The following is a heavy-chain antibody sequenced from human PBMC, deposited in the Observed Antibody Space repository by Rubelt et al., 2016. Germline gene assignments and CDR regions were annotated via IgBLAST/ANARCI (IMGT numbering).Heavy chain of an antibody. D-gene: IGHD2-2*01. CDR2: ISSSSGTI. J-gene: IGHJ4*02. CDR3: ARAELIVVVPAAVKSDY. CDR1: GFTFSGYS. V-gene: IGHV3-48*04. Sequence: GEPGGSLRLSCAASGFTFSGYSLNWVRQAPGKGLEWVSYISSSSGTIYYADSVKGRFTISRDNAKNSLFLQMNSLRAEDTAVYYCARAELIVVVPAAVKSDYWGQGTLVTVSS.